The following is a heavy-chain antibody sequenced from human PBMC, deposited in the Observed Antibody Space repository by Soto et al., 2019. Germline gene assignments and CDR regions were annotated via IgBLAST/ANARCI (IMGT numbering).Heavy chain of an antibody. CDR1: GGTFSSYA. D-gene: IGHD2-2*02. CDR3: ARAVNGYCSSTSCYTQLYYGMDV. CDR2: IIPIFGTA. Sequence: SVKVSCKASGGTFSSYAISWVRQAPGQGLEWMGGIIPIFGTANYAQKFQGRVTITADESTSTAYMELSSLRSEDTAVYYCARAVNGYCSSTSCYTQLYYGMDVWGQGTTVTV. V-gene: IGHV1-69*13. J-gene: IGHJ6*02.